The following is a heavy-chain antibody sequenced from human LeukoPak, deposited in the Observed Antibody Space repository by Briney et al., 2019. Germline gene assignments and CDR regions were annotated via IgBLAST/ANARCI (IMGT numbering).Heavy chain of an antibody. CDR2: IKQDGREK. J-gene: IGHJ4*02. V-gene: IGHV3-7*01. CDR3: AREAIAAAGLNFDY. CDR1: RFTFSHYW. D-gene: IGHD6-13*01. Sequence: GGSLRLSCAASRFTFSHYWMSWVRQAPGKGLEWVASIKQDGREKYYVDSVKGRFTISRDNAKNSLYLQMNSLRAEDTAVYYCAREAIAAAGLNFDYWGQGTLVTVSS.